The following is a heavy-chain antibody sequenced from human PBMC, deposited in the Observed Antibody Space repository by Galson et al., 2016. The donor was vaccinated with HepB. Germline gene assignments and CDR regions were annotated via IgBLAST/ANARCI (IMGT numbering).Heavy chain of an antibody. V-gene: IGHV1-46*01. CDR2: INPIGDDT. CDR3: ARGYYDSVY. D-gene: IGHD3-22*01. CDR1: GYDITSYF. J-gene: IGHJ4*02. Sequence: SVKVSCKASGYDITSYFIHWVRQAPGHGLEWMGIINPIGDDTNYAQKFQGRVTMTSDTSTGTVYMELSGLRFADTAVYYCARGYYDSVYWGQGTLVTVSS.